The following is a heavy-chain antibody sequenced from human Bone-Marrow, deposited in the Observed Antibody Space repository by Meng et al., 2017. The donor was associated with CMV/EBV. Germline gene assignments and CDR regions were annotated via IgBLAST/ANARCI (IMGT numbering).Heavy chain of an antibody. Sequence: WAAPGFTFSNASLSWVRQAPGKGLEWVGRIKSKIDGGTTDYAAPVKGRSTISRDASKNTLYLQMNSLKTEDTAVYYCTTDLYISRCTFFDYWGQGTLVTVSS. CDR1: GFTFSNAS. V-gene: IGHV3-15*01. D-gene: IGHD3-3*02. CDR3: TTDLYISRCTFFDY. J-gene: IGHJ4*02. CDR2: IKSKIDGGTT.